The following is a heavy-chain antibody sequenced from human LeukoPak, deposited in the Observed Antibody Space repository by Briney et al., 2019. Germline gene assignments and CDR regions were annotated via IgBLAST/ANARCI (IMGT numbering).Heavy chain of an antibody. CDR2: INHSGST. CDR1: GGSFSGYY. CDR3: ARHRGIVGASHFDY. J-gene: IGHJ4*02. Sequence: SETPSLTCAVYGGSFSGYYWSWIRQPPGKGLEWIGEINHSGSTNYNPSLKSRVTISVDTSKNQFSLKLSSVTAADTAVYYCARHRGIVGASHFDYWGQGTLVTVSS. D-gene: IGHD1-26*01. V-gene: IGHV4-34*01.